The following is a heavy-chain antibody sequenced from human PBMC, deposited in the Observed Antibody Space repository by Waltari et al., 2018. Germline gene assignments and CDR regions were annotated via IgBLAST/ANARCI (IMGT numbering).Heavy chain of an antibody. CDR2: ISGSGCST. CDR1: GSTFSGDA. J-gene: IGHJ4*02. D-gene: IGHD1-26*01. V-gene: IGHV3-23*04. CDR3: AKSEVGATHLDY. Sequence: EVQLVASGGGLVQPGGSLRLSCAASGSTFSGDAMSWVRQAPGEGRVWVSAISGSGCSTYYADSVKGRFTISRDNSKNTLYLQRNSLRAEDTAVYYCAKSEVGATHLDYWGQGTLVTVSS.